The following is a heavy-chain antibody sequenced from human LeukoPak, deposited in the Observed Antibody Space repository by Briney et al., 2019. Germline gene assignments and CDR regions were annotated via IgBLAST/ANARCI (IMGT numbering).Heavy chain of an antibody. CDR1: GFTFISNS. CDR3: ARWLAGALKPGAFDV. CDR2: ISSSSNYI. D-gene: IGHD1-26*01. J-gene: IGHJ3*01. Sequence: PGGSLRLSCAASGFTFISNSMNWVRQAPGKGLEWISSISSSSNYIYYADSVKGRFTISRDNVKNSLFLQMNSLRVEDTAIYYCARWLAGALKPGAFDVWGQGTMVTVSS. V-gene: IGHV3-21*06.